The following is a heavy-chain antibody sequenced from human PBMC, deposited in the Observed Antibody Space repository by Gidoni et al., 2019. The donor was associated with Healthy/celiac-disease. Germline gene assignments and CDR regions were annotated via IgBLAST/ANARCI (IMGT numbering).Heavy chain of an antibody. D-gene: IGHD6-13*01. CDR1: GGSFSAYY. V-gene: IGHV4-34*01. Sequence: QVQLQQWGAGLLKPSETLSLTCAVYGGSFSAYYWSWIRQPPGKGLEWIGEINHSGSTNYNPYLKSRVTITVDTSKNQFSLKLSSVTAADTAVYYCAREGGTAAGTDYWGQGTLVTVSS. CDR3: AREGGTAAGTDY. CDR2: INHSGST. J-gene: IGHJ4*02.